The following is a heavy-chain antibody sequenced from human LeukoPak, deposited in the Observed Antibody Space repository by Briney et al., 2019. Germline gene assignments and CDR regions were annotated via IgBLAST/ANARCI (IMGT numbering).Heavy chain of an antibody. J-gene: IGHJ4*02. CDR3: ASNLGYCSSTSCRYYFDY. CDR1: GYTFTGYY. Sequence: GASVKVSCKASGYTFTGYYMHWVRQAPGQGLEWMGWINPNGGGTNYAQKFQGWVTMTRDTSISTAYMELSRLRSDDTAVYYCASNLGYCSSTSCRYYFDYWGQGTLVTVSS. CDR2: INPNGGGT. D-gene: IGHD2-2*01. V-gene: IGHV1-2*04.